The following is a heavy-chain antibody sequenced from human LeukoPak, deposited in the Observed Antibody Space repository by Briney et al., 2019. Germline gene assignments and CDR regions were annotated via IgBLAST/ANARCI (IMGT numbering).Heavy chain of an antibody. V-gene: IGHV3-15*01. CDR3: AAVGEWLSNAFNT. D-gene: IGHD3-3*01. CDR2: IKSRGDGETR. CDR1: GFTFSIAW. J-gene: IGHJ3*02. Sequence: GGSLRLSCAASGFTFSIAWMSWVRQPPGKGLEWVGRIKSRGDGETRDYAAPVKDRFIISRDDSKNTLYLQMNSLRTEDTAIYYCAAVGEWLSNAFNTWGQGTLVTVSA.